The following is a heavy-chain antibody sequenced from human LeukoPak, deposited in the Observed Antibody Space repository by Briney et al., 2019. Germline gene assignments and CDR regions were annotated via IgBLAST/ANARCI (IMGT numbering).Heavy chain of an antibody. CDR1: GFTLSGYA. Sequence: GGSLRLSCAASGFTLSGYAMNWVRQAPGKGLEWVSVIYSGGSTYYADSVKGRFTISRDNSKNTLYLQMNSLRAEDTAVYYCASLDFWSGYYTFDYWGQGTLVTVSS. D-gene: IGHD3-3*01. CDR2: IYSGGST. CDR3: ASLDFWSGYYTFDY. V-gene: IGHV3-66*01. J-gene: IGHJ4*02.